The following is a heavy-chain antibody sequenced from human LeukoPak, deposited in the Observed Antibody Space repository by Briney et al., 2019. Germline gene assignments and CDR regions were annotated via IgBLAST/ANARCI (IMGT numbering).Heavy chain of an antibody. V-gene: IGHV3-21*01. CDR2: ISSSSSYI. D-gene: IGHD4-17*01. CDR1: GFTFSSYS. J-gene: IGHJ5*02. Sequence: GGSLRLSCAASGFTFSSYSMNWVRQAPGKGLEWVSSISSSSSYIYYADSVKGRFTISRDNAKNSLYLQMNSLRAEVTAVYYCARENDYGDYELDPWGQGTLVTVSS. CDR3: ARENDYGDYELDP.